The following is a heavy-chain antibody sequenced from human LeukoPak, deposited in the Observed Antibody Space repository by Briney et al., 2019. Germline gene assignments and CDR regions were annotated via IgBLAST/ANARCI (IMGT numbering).Heavy chain of an antibody. Sequence: GGSLRLSCAASGFTFSDYSMNWVRQAPGKGLEWISYIGISSGNTKYADSVKGRFTISGDKAKNSLYLQMNSLRVEDTAVYYCETYYKYAFDNWGQGTLVTVSS. D-gene: IGHD5-24*01. J-gene: IGHJ4*02. CDR2: IGISSGNT. V-gene: IGHV3-48*01. CDR1: GFTFSDYS. CDR3: ETYYKYAFDN.